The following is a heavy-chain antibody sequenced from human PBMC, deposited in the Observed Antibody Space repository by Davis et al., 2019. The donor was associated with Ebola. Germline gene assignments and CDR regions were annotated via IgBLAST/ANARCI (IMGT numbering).Heavy chain of an antibody. CDR2: VYSSGST. D-gene: IGHD3-3*01. CDR3: AREGISIFGRALDY. CDR1: GGSISDYY. Sequence: PSETLSLTCTAPGGSISDYYWNWIRQPAGKGLAWIGRVYSSGSTNYNPSLKSRVTMLVDTSKNHFSLNLTSVTAADTAVYYCAREGISIFGRALDYWGQGTLVTVSS. V-gene: IGHV4-4*07. J-gene: IGHJ4*02.